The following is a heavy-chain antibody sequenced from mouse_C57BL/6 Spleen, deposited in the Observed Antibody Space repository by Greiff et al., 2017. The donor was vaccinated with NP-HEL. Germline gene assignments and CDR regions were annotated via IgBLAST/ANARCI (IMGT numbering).Heavy chain of an antibody. CDR1: GYTFTSYW. D-gene: IGHD1-1*02. J-gene: IGHJ1*03. V-gene: IGHV1-69*01. CDR2: IDPSDSYT. CDR3: ARYDGSYPYCYVDV. Sequence: VQLQQPGAELVMPGASVKLSCKASGYTFTSYWMHWVKQRPGQGLEWIGEIDPSDSYTNYNQKFKGKSTLTVDKSSSTAYMQLGSLPSEDSAVYYWARYDGSYPYCYVDVWGTGTTVTVSS.